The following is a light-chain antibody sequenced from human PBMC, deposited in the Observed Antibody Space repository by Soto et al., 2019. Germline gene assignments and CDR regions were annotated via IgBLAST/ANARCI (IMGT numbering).Light chain of an antibody. CDR2: DVS. CDR1: SNDIGFYNY. Sequence: QSALTQPASVSGSPGQSITISCTGTSNDIGFYNYVSWYQQFPGKARRVMIYDVSNRPPGVSSRFSGSKLGNTASLSISGLQAEDEADYYCSSYSSSIKVLFGGGTKLTVL. V-gene: IGLV2-14*01. J-gene: IGLJ2*01. CDR3: SSYSSSIKVL.